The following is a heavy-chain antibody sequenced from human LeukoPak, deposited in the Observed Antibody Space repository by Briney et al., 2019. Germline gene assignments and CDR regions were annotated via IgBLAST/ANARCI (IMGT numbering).Heavy chain of an antibody. CDR2: ISGSGGST. CDR1: GFTFSNSG. D-gene: IGHD2/OR15-2a*01. V-gene: IGHV3-23*01. J-gene: IGHJ6*03. CDR3: AKKNYYYYYMDV. Sequence: GGSLRLSCAASGFTFSNSGMSWVRQAPGKGLEWVSTISGSGGSTYYADSVKGRFTISRDNSKNTLYLQMNSLRAEDTAVYYCAKKNYYYYYMDVWGKGTTVTISS.